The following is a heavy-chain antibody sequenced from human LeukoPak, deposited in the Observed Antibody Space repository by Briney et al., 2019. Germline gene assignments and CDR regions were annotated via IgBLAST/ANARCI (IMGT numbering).Heavy chain of an antibody. J-gene: IGHJ4*02. CDR1: GGSISSSNW. Sequence: SGTLSLTCAISGGSISSSNWWSGVRQPPGKGLEWIGEIYHSGSTNYSPSLKSRVTISVDKSKNQFSLKVTSVTAADTAVYYCARVSSGSYYFDSWGQGTLVTVSS. CDR2: IYHSGST. V-gene: IGHV4-4*02. D-gene: IGHD1-26*01. CDR3: ARVSSGSYYFDS.